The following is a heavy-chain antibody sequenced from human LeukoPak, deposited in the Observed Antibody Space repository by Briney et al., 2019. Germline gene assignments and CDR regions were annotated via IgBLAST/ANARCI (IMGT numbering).Heavy chain of an antibody. CDR1: GGSISSNSYY. D-gene: IGHD6-6*01. CDR2: IYYSGNT. Sequence: PSETLSLTCTVSGGSISSNSYYWTWIRQPPGQGLEWIGSIYYSGNTYYNSSLKSRVTISIDTSKNQFSLRLTSVTAADTAVYYCSRYSTSLGWFDPWGQGTLVTVSS. CDR3: SRYSTSLGWFDP. J-gene: IGHJ5*02. V-gene: IGHV4-39*01.